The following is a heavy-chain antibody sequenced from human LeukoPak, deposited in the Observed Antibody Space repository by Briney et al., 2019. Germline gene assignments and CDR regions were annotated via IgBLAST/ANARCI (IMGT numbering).Heavy chain of an antibody. V-gene: IGHV4-34*01. Sequence: SETLSLTCAVYGGSFSGYYWSWIRQPPGKGLEWVGEINHTEGTNDNPSLKSRVTISVDTSKNQFSLKLSSVTAADTAVYYCARGRWWFAGRPPHYMDFWGKGTTVTVSS. CDR3: ARGRWWFAGRPPHYMDF. CDR2: INHTEGT. J-gene: IGHJ6*03. D-gene: IGHD6-6*01. CDR1: GGSFSGYY.